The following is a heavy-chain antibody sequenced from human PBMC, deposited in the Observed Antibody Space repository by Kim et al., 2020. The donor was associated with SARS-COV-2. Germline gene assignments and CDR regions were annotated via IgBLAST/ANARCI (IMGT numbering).Heavy chain of an antibody. CDR1: GYTFTGYY. D-gene: IGHD2-21*01. CDR2: INPNSGGT. CDR3: VLVIAHWGGYYFDY. Sequence: ASVKVSCKASGYTFTGYYMHWVRQAPGQGLEWMGWINPNSGGTNYAQKFQGRVTMTRDTSISTAYMELSRLRSDDTAVYYCVLVIAHWGGYYFDYWGQGTLVTVSS. V-gene: IGHV1-2*02. J-gene: IGHJ4*02.